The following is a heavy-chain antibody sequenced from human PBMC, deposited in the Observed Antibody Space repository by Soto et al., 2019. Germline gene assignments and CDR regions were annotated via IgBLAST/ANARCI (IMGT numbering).Heavy chain of an antibody. CDR3: ARDVFCGGAPACPDMDV. V-gene: IGHV1-18*04. CDR1: GYTFSGYS. CDR2: ISGYNGNT. Sequence: ASVKVSCKASGYTFSGYSITWVRQAPGQGLEWMGRISGYNGNTNYARTLRGRLALTTDTSTSTAYMELRSLTSDDTAIYYCARDVFCGGAPACPDMDVWGQGTTVTVSS. D-gene: IGHD2-21*01. J-gene: IGHJ6*02.